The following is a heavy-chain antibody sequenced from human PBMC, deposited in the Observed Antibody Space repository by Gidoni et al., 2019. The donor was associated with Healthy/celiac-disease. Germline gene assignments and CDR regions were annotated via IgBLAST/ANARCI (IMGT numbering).Heavy chain of an antibody. J-gene: IGHJ3*02. V-gene: IGHV3-66*01. D-gene: IGHD1-1*01. CDR1: GFTLSSNY. CDR3: ARDGSNSLDAFDI. CDR2: SYSGGST. Sequence: EVQLVESGGGLVQPGWSLILSCSASGFTLSSNYMSWVRQAPGKGLEWVSVSYSGGSTYYADSVKGRFTISRDNSKNTLYLQMNSLRAEDTAVYYCARDGSNSLDAFDIWGQGTMVTVSS.